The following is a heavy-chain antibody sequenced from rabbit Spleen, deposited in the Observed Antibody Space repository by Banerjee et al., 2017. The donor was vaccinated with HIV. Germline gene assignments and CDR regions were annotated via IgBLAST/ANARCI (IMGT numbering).Heavy chain of an antibody. CDR3: ARDTSSRFSSYGMDL. J-gene: IGHJ6*01. D-gene: IGHD1-1*01. CDR2: IDTGSSGFT. Sequence: QSLEESGGGLVKPGASLTLTCIASGVSFSGDSYMCWVRQAPGKGLEWIACIDTGSSGFTYFASWAKGRFTISKTSSTTVTLQMTSLTAADTATYFCARDTSSRFSSYGMDLWGQGTLVTVS. V-gene: IGHV1S40*01. CDR1: GVSFSGDSY.